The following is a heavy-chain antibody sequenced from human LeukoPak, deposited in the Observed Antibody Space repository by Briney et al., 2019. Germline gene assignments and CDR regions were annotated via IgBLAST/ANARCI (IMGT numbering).Heavy chain of an antibody. CDR1: GFTFDDYA. CDR2: ISWNSGSI. CDR3: AKASFYYDSSGYLDY. Sequence: PGGSLRLSCAASGFTFDDYAMHWVRQAPGKGLEWVSGISWNSGSIGYADSVKGRFTISRDNAKNSLYLQMNSLRAEDMALYYCAKASFYYDSSGYLDYWGQGTLVTVSS. D-gene: IGHD3-22*01. V-gene: IGHV3-9*03. J-gene: IGHJ4*02.